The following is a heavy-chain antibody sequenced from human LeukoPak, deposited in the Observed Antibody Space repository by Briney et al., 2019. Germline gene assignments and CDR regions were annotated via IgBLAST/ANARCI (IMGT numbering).Heavy chain of an antibody. CDR3: ARGRTYYYDSSRNWFDP. Sequence: SETLSLTCAVYGGSFSGYYWSWIRQPPGKGLEWIGEINHSGSTNYNPSLKSRVTISVDTSKNQFSLKLSSVTAADTAVYYCARGRTYYYDSSRNWFDPWGQGTLVTVSS. J-gene: IGHJ5*02. D-gene: IGHD3-22*01. CDR2: INHSGST. CDR1: GGSFSGYY. V-gene: IGHV4-34*01.